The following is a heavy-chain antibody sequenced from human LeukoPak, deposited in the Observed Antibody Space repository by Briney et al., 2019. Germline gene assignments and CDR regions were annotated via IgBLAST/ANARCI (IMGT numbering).Heavy chain of an antibody. J-gene: IGHJ4*02. CDR1: GYTFTDYG. V-gene: IGHV1-18*01. CDR2: ISAYNGNT. Sequence: ASVKVSCKASGYTFTDYGINWVRQAPGQGLEWMGWISAYNGNTNYAQKLQGRVTMTTDTSTSTAYMELRSLRSDDTAVYYCERVSPDAYYFDYWGQGTLVTVSS. D-gene: IGHD1-14*01. CDR3: ERVSPDAYYFDY.